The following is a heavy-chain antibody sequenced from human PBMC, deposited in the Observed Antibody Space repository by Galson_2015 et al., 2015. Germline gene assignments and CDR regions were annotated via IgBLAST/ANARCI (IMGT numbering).Heavy chain of an antibody. CDR3: VGGGANAC. D-gene: IGHD3-16*01. J-gene: IGHJ4*02. CDR2: IKPDGSVK. CDR1: GFTFSNFW. V-gene: IGHV3-7*03. Sequence: SLRLSCAASGFTFSNFWMTWVRQAPGKGLYWVANIKPDGSVKYYGDSVKGRFTISRDNAKNSLYLQMNSLRVEDTAVYYCVGGGANACWGQGTLVTVSS.